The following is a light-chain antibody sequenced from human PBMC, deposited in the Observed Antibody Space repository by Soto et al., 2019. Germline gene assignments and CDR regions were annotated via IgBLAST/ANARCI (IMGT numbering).Light chain of an antibody. V-gene: IGKV1-39*01. CDR1: QSISVY. CDR2: AAS. CDR3: PQSYKIPYT. J-gene: IGKJ2*01. Sequence: DIQMTQYPSSLSVSIGDRITITCRSSQSISVYLNWYQKKPGTPPKLLIYAASNLQSEVPSRFIGSGSGTDFTLTISSLQPEDFASYYCPQSYKIPYTFGQGTKLEI.